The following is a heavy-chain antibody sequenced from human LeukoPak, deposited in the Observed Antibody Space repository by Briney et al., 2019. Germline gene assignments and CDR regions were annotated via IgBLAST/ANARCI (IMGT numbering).Heavy chain of an antibody. D-gene: IGHD2-2*01. V-gene: IGHV4-30-4*01. CDR1: GGSISSGDYY. Sequence: SETLSLTCTVSGGSISSGDYYWSRIRQPPGKGLEWIGYIYYSGSTYYNPSLKSRVTISVDTSKNQFSLKLSSVTAADTAVYYCARDCSSTSCYGGAYYYYYGMDVWGQGTTVTVSS. J-gene: IGHJ6*02. CDR2: IYYSGST. CDR3: ARDCSSTSCYGGAYYYYYGMDV.